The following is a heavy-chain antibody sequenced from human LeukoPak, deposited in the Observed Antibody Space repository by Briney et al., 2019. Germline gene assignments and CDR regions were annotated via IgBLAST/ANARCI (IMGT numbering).Heavy chain of an antibody. V-gene: IGHV4-30-4*01. CDR2: IYYSGST. CDR1: GGSISSGDYY. J-gene: IGHJ3*01. Sequence: PSETLSLTCTVSGGSISSGDYYWSWIRQPPGKGLEWIGYIYYSGSTNYNPSLKSRVTISVDTSKNQFSLKLSSVTAADTAVYYCARDRGIASRAFDVWAQGTMVTVSS. D-gene: IGHD6-13*01. CDR3: ARDRGIASRAFDV.